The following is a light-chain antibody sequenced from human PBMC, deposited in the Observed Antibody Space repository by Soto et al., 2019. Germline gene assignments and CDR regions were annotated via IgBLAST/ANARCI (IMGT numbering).Light chain of an antibody. CDR2: DAS. J-gene: IGKJ4*01. V-gene: IGKV3-20*01. CDR3: QQFSSYPLT. CDR1: QTVRNNY. Sequence: EFLLTQSPGTLSLSPGERATLSCRASQTVRNNYLAWYQQKPGQAPRLLIYDASSGATGIPDRFSGGGSGTDFTLTISRLEPEDFAVYYCQQFSSYPLTFGGGTKVDIK.